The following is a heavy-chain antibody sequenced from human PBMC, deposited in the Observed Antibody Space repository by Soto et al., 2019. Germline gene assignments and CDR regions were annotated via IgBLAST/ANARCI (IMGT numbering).Heavy chain of an antibody. CDR1: GFTFSSYA. V-gene: IGHV3-30-3*01. Sequence: TGGSLRLSCAASGFTFSSYAMHWVRQAPGKGLEWVAVISYDGSNKYYADSVKGRFTISRDNSKNTLYLQMNSLRAEDTAVYYCARTKLGNWYFDLWGRGTLVTVSS. CDR3: ARTKLGNWYFDL. CDR2: ISYDGSNK. J-gene: IGHJ2*01. D-gene: IGHD7-27*01.